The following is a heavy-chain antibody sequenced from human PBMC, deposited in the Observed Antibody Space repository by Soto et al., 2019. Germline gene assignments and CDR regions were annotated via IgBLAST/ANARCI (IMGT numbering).Heavy chain of an antibody. CDR3: AHLSSGWPCY. CDR1: GFSITTRAMC. D-gene: IGHD6-19*01. CDR2: IYWDDDK. J-gene: IGHJ4*02. Sequence: ESGPTLVNPTQTLTLTCTFSGFSITTRAMCVSWIRQPPGKALEWLALIYWDDDKRYSPSLKSRLTITKDTSKNQVVLTMTNMDPVDTATYYCAHLSSGWPCYWGQGTLVTVSS. V-gene: IGHV2-5*08.